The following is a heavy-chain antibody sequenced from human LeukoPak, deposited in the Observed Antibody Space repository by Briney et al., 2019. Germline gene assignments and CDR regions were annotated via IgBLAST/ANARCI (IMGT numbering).Heavy chain of an antibody. Sequence: QPGGSLRLSCAASGFTVSNNYMSWVRQAPGKGLEWVSVIYSGGSTYYADSVKGRFTISRDNSKSTLYLQMNSLRAEDTAVYYCAREDPQQHVPDYWGQGTLVTVSS. D-gene: IGHD1/OR15-1a*01. CDR3: AREDPQQHVPDY. V-gene: IGHV3-66*02. CDR1: GFTVSNNY. J-gene: IGHJ4*02. CDR2: IYSGGST.